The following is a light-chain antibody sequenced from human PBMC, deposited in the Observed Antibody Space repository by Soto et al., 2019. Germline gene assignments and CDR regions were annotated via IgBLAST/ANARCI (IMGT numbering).Light chain of an antibody. J-gene: IGKJ1*01. V-gene: IGKV3-15*01. CDR1: QSVSSN. CDR3: QQYNNWPPVT. Sequence: EIVMTQSPATLSVSPGERATLSCRASQSVSSNLAWYQQKPGQAPRLLIYGASTRATGIPARFSGSGSGTEFTLTISSLQSEDFAVYSCQQYNNWPPVTFGQGTKVHIK. CDR2: GAS.